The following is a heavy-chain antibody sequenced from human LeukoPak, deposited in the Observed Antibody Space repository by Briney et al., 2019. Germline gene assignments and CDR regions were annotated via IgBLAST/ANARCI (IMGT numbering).Heavy chain of an antibody. J-gene: IGHJ6*02. CDR2: INHSGST. CDR1: GGSISSYY. V-gene: IGHV4-34*01. CDR3: ARVYCSSTSCYRSYYYYYGMDV. D-gene: IGHD2-2*02. Sequence: SETLSLTCTVSGGSISSYYWSWIRQPPGKGLEWIGEINHSGSTNYNPSLKSRVTISVDTSKNQFSLKLSSVTAADTAVYYCARVYCSSTSCYRSYYYYYGMDVWGQGTTVTVSS.